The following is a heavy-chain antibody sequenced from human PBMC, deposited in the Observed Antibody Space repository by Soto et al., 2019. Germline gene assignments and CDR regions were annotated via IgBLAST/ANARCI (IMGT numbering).Heavy chain of an antibody. Sequence: EVQLLQSGGELVQPGKSLRLSCAASGFTFSIHAMAWVRQAPGKGLEWLSTISSSGGSIHYADSVKGRFASSRDNAKKILYLQMDNLRAEDTALYYCAKDSDPPTYWGQGTLVTVPS. CDR1: GFTFSIHA. V-gene: IGHV3-23*01. CDR2: ISSSGGSI. J-gene: IGHJ4*02. D-gene: IGHD4-4*01. CDR3: AKDSDPPTY.